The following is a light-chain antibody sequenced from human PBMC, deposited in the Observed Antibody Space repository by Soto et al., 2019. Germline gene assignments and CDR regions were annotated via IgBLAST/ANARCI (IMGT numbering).Light chain of an antibody. CDR1: QSISSW. CDR3: QQYNSHPYT. J-gene: IGKJ2*01. V-gene: IGKV1-5*03. Sequence: DIQMTQSPSTLSASVGDRATITCRASQSISSWFAWYQQKPGKASRLLIYMASRLESGVPSRFSSSGSGTEFTLTISSLQPDDFATYYYQQYNSHPYTFGQGTKLEIK. CDR2: MAS.